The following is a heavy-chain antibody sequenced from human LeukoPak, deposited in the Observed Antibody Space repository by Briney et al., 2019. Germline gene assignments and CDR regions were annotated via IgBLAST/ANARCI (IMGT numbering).Heavy chain of an antibody. CDR1: GYSFANYW. CDR3: ARQSSGDYHWFDP. Sequence: GESLKISCKGSGYSFANYWIGWVRQMPGKGLEWMGIIYPGDSDTRYSPSFQGQVTISADKSISTAYLQWSSLKASDTAMYYCARQSSGDYHWFDPWGQGTLVTVSS. J-gene: IGHJ5*02. CDR2: IYPGDSDT. D-gene: IGHD6-19*01. V-gene: IGHV5-51*01.